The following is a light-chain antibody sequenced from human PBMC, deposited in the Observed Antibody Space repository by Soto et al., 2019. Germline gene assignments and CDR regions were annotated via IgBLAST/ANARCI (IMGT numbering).Light chain of an antibody. CDR1: SSDVGSYNF. CDR3: CSYAGNSGV. V-gene: IGLV2-23*02. J-gene: IGLJ3*02. Sequence: QSVLTQPASVSGSPGQSIIISCTGTSSDVGSYNFVSWYQQHPGKAPKLMIYEVSKRPSGVSNRFSGSKSGNTASLTISGLQPEDEADYYCCSYAGNSGVFGGGTK. CDR2: EVS.